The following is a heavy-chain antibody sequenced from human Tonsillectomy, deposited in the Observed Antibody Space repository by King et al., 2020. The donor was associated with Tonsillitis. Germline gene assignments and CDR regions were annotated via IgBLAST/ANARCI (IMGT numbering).Heavy chain of an antibody. CDR3: ARDYSNRYNWFDP. CDR2: INYSGST. J-gene: IGHJ5*02. D-gene: IGHD4-11*01. V-gene: IGHV4-34*01. Sequence: VQLQQWGAGLLKPSETLSLTCAVYGGSFSGYYWSWIRQPPGKGLEWIGEINYSGSTNYNPSLKSRVTISVDTSKNQFSLKLSSVTAADTAVYYCARDYSNRYNWFDPWGQGALVTVSS. CDR1: GGSFSGYY.